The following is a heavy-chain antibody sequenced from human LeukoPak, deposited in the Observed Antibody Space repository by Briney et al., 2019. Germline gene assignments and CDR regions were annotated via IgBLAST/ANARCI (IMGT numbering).Heavy chain of an antibody. J-gene: IGHJ5*02. D-gene: IGHD2-2*01. CDR2: INPSGGST. Sequence: ASVKVSCKASGYTFTSYYMHWVRQAPGQGLEWMGIINPSGGSTSYAQKFQGRVTMTRDTSTSTVYMELSSLRSEDTAVYYCAREDIIVVPAAMNHRANQNWFDPWGQGTLVTVSS. CDR3: AREDIIVVPAAMNHRANQNWFDP. CDR1: GYTFTSYY. V-gene: IGHV1-46*01.